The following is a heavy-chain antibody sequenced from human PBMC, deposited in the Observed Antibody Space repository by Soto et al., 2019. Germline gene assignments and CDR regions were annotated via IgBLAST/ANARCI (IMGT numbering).Heavy chain of an antibody. V-gene: IGHV4-4*02. J-gene: IGHJ4*02. CDR1: GDSINSNYC. CDR3: ARDTGWGLGY. D-gene: IGHD6-19*01. Sequence: QVRLQESGPGLVRPSGTLSLTCAVSGDSINSNYCWTWVRQPPGKGLEWIAEIYYSGGTSYNPSLKSRVTISMDKSKTQFSLNLTSVTAADTAMYYCARDTGWGLGYWGQGTLVTVSS. CDR2: IYYSGGT.